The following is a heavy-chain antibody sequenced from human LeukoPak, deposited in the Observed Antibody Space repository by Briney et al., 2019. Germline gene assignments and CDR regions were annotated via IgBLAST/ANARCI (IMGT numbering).Heavy chain of an antibody. CDR2: INPSGGST. J-gene: IGHJ5*02. V-gene: IGHV1-46*01. D-gene: IGHD3-9*01. Sequence: ASVKVSCKASGYTFTSYYMHWVRQAPGQGLEWMGIINPSGGSTSYAQKFQGRVTMTRDTSTSTVYMELSSLRSEDTAVYYCARQVLPFYDILTGNWFDPWGQGTLVTVSS. CDR1: GYTFTSYY. CDR3: ARQVLPFYDILTGNWFDP.